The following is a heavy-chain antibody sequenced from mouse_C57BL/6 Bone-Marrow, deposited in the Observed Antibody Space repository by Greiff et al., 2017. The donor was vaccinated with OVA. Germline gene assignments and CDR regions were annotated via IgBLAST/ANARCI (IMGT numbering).Heavy chain of an antibody. J-gene: IGHJ2*01. V-gene: IGHV1-15*01. CDR3: TREAVYYYGSRRDY. CDR2: IDPETGGT. CDR1: GYTFTDYE. D-gene: IGHD1-1*01. Sequence: VQLQQSGAELVRPGASVTLSCKASGYTFTDYEMHWVKQTPVHGLEWIGAIDPETGGTAYNQKFKGKAILTADKSSSTAYMELRSLTSEDSAVDYCTREAVYYYGSRRDYWGQGTTLTVSS.